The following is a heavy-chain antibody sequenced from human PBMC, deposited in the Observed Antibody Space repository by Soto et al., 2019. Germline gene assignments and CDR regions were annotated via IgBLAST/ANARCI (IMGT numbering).Heavy chain of an antibody. J-gene: IGHJ2*01. D-gene: IGHD3-10*01. CDR1: GGSFSDYY. CDR3: AREVPSRYFDL. V-gene: IGHV4-34*01. Sequence: QVRLQQWGAGLLKPSETLPLTCAVYGGSFSDYYWSWIRQPPGKGLEWIGEINHSGSTNYNPSHKSRVTISVDTSKNQFSLKLNSVTAADTAVYYCAREVPSRYFDLWGRGTPVTVSS. CDR2: INHSGST.